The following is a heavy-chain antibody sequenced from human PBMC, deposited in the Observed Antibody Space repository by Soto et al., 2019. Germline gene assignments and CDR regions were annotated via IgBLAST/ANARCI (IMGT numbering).Heavy chain of an antibody. CDR3: ARYWEQQLVSYYYGIDV. V-gene: IGHV1-18*04. CDR2: ISAYNGNS. CDR1: GYTFTSYG. J-gene: IGHJ6*02. Sequence: ASVKVSCKASGYTFTSYGISWVRQAPGPGLEWVGWISAYNGNSNYAQKLQGRVTMTTDTSTSTAYMELRSLRSDDTAVYYCARYWEQQLVSYYYGIDVWGQGTTVTVSS. D-gene: IGHD6-13*01.